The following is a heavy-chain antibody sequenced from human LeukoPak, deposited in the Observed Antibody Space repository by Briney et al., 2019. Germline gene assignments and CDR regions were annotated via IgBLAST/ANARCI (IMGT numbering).Heavy chain of an antibody. CDR3: ATGGHRGEPSSYYDILTGYYNDGGDFDY. D-gene: IGHD3-9*01. CDR1: GYTLTDLS. V-gene: IGHV1-24*01. Sequence: ASVKVSCKVSGYTLTDLSMHWVRQAPGKGLEWMGGFDPEDGETIYAQKFQGRVTMTEDTSTDTAYMELSSLRSEDTAVYYCATGGHRGEPSSYYDILTGYYNDGGDFDYWGQGTLVTVSS. CDR2: FDPEDGET. J-gene: IGHJ4*02.